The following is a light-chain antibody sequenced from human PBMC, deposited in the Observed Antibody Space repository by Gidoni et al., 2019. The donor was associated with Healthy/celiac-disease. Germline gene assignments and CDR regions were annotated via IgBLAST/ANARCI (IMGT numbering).Light chain of an antibody. V-gene: IGLV3-1*01. Sequence: SYELPQPPSVSVSPGQTASITCSGDKLGDKYACWYQQKPGQSPVLVIYQDSKRPSGIPERFPGSNSGNTATLTISGTQAMDEADYYGQAWDSSTVVFGGGTKLTVL. CDR1: KLGDKY. CDR3: QAWDSSTVV. J-gene: IGLJ2*01. CDR2: QDS.